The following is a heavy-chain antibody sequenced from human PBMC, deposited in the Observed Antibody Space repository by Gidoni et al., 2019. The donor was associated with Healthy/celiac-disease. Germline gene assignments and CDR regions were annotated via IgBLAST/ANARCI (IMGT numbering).Heavy chain of an antibody. CDR3: ARGGRITMVQGDYSFFDY. D-gene: IGHD3-10*01. J-gene: IGHJ4*02. V-gene: IGHV3-48*02. CDR2: ISSSSSTI. CDR1: GFPFSSHS. Sequence: EVQLVESGGGLVQPGGSLRLSCAASGFPFSSHSRNWVRQAPGKALEWVSYISSSSSTIYYADSVKGRFTISRDNAKNSLYLQMNSLRDEDTAVYYCARGGRITMVQGDYSFFDYWGQGTLVTVSS.